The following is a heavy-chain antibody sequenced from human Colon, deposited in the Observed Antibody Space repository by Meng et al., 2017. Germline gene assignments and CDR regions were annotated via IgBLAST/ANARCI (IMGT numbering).Heavy chain of an antibody. Sequence: EVRLVESGGGLVQPGGSLRLSCAASGFTFSDHLMDWVRQAPGKGLEWVGRSRSKASGYTTEYAASVRGRFTVSRHDSENSLFLQMNSLKAEDTAVYYCAGGRPGSAPFDYWGRGTLVTVSS. CDR2: SRSKASGYTT. V-gene: IGHV3-72*01. CDR3: AGGRPGSAPFDY. J-gene: IGHJ4*02. CDR1: GFTFSDHL. D-gene: IGHD1-26*01.